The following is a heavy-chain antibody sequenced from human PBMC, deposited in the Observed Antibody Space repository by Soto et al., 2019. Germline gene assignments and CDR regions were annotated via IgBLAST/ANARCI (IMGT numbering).Heavy chain of an antibody. V-gene: IGHV1-18*01. CDR1: GYTFASYG. D-gene: IGHD2-15*01. Sequence: ASVKSSCKASGYTFASYGISWLRQAPGQGLEWMGWISAYNGNTNYAQKLQGRVTMTTDTSTSTAYMELRSLRSDDTAVYYCARGLGYCSGGSCYTNWFDPWGQGTLVTVSS. J-gene: IGHJ5*02. CDR3: ARGLGYCSGGSCYTNWFDP. CDR2: ISAYNGNT.